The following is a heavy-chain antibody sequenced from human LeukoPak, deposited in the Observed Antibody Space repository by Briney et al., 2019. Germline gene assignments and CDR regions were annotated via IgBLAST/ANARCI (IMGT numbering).Heavy chain of an antibody. CDR2: INHSGST. Sequence: SETLSLTCTVSGGSISGYYWSWIRQPPGKGLEWIGEINHSGSTNYNPSLKSRVTISVDTSKNQFSLKLRSVTAADTAVYYCARVHQNNWFDPWGQGTLVTVSS. V-gene: IGHV4-34*01. J-gene: IGHJ5*02. CDR1: GGSISGYY. CDR3: ARVHQNNWFDP.